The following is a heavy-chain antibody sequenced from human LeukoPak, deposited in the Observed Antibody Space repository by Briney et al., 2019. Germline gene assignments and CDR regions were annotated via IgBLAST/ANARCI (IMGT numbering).Heavy chain of an antibody. D-gene: IGHD3-16*01. CDR2: ISSSSSYT. CDR1: GFTFSDYY. J-gene: IGHJ6*04. CDR3: ARDWGYGMDV. Sequence: GALRLSCAASGFTFSDYYMSWIRQAPGKGLEWVSYISSSSSYTNYADSVKGRFTISRDNAKNSLYLQMNSLRAEDTAVYYCARDWGYGMDVWAKGPRSPSPQ. V-gene: IGHV3-11*06.